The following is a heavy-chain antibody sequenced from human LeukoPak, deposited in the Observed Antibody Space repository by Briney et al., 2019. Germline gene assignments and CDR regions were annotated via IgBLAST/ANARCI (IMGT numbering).Heavy chain of an antibody. J-gene: IGHJ3*01. CDR3: AQSNGYGLVDT. V-gene: IGHV4-39*07. CDR1: GGSISSSSYY. D-gene: IGHD5-18*01. Sequence: SETLSLTCTVSGGSISSSSYYWGWIRQPPGKGLKWIGNIFYSGSTYYSPSLRSRVTISLETSRNQFSLKLNSVTAADTAVYCCAQSNGYGLVDTWGQGTKVPDSS. CDR2: IFYSGST.